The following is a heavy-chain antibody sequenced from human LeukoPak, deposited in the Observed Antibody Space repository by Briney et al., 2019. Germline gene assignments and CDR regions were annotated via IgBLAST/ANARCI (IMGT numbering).Heavy chain of an antibody. Sequence: GGSLRLSCAASGFTFSSYGMHWVRQAPGKGLEWVAVISYDGSNKYYADSVKGRFTISRDNSKNTLYLQMNSLRAEDTAVYYCARHCSGTSCLLDYWGQGTLVTVSS. D-gene: IGHD2-2*01. J-gene: IGHJ4*02. CDR3: ARHCSGTSCLLDY. CDR1: GFTFSSYG. CDR2: ISYDGSNK. V-gene: IGHV3-30*03.